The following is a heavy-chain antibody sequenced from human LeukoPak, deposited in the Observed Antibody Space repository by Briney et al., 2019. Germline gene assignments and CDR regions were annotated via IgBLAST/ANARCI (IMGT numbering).Heavy chain of an antibody. CDR3: ARVGLPNIDWYEKVWYFDL. CDR2: MYYSGSF. D-gene: IGHD3-9*01. V-gene: IGHV4-59*01. J-gene: IGHJ2*01. CDR1: GASISSFY. Sequence: SETLSLTCTVSGASISSFYWSWIRQPPGKGLEWIGFMYYSGSFYYNPSLKSRVTMSIDRSKNQFSLKMTSVTAADTAVYFCARVGLPNIDWYEKVWYFDLWGRGTLLTVSS.